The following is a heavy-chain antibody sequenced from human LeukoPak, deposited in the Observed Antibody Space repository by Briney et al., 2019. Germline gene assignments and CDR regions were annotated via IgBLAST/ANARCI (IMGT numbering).Heavy chain of an antibody. CDR3: ATKGLVSLPSRYHFDY. J-gene: IGHJ4*02. Sequence: GGSLRLSCAASGFTLSSYAMSWVRQAPGKGLEWVSAISGDGRITHHADSVKGRFTISRDNSKNTLYLQMNSLRAEDTAVYYCATKGLVSLPSRYHFDYWGQGTLVAVSS. CDR1: GFTLSSYA. CDR2: ISGDGRIT. V-gene: IGHV3-23*01. D-gene: IGHD3-3*01.